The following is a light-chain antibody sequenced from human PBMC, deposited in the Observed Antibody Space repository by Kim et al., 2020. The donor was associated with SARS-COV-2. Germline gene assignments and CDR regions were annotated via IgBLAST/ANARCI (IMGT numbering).Light chain of an antibody. CDR3: QQYYVYPLT. CDR1: QSVDRR. J-gene: IGKJ4*01. CDR2: DAS. Sequence: ASFGDRVTLACRASQSVDRRLAWYQQKPGEAPKVLIYDASSLQRGVPSRFSGGGSGTEFALTITTLQPDDFATYYCQQYYVYPLTFGGGTKVDIK. V-gene: IGKV1-5*01.